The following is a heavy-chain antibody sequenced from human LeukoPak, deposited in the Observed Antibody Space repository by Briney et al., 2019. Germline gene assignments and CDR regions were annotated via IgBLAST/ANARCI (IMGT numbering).Heavy chain of an antibody. Sequence: TSEALSLTCTVSGGSISISSYYWSWIRQPPGQGQEWIGYIYYSGTNYNPSLKSRVTISVETSKSQLSLKVNSVTAADTAVYYCASSIAPAGPVPYYYGMDVWGQGTTVTVSS. D-gene: IGHD6-13*01. J-gene: IGHJ6*02. CDR3: ASSIAPAGPVPYYYGMDV. CDR1: GGSISISSYY. V-gene: IGHV4-61*01. CDR2: IYYSGT.